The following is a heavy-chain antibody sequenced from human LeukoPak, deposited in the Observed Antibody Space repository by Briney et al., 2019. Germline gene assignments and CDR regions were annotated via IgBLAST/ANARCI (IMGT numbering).Heavy chain of an antibody. V-gene: IGHV1-58*01. Sequence: GASVKVSCKASGFTFRTSAVQWVRQARGQRPEWIGWIVVGSGNTNYAQKFQERVTISRDMSTSTAYMELSSLRSEDTAVYYCAAQVNYHDSTVWDPWGQGTLVTVSS. CDR3: AAQVNYHDSTVWDP. D-gene: IGHD3-22*01. CDR1: GFTFRTSA. CDR2: IVVGSGNT. J-gene: IGHJ5*02.